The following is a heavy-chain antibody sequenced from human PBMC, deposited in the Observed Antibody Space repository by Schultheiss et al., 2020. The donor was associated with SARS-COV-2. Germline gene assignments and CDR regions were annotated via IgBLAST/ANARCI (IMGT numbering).Heavy chain of an antibody. CDR2: IYYSGST. CDR3: ARGGYCSSTSCPPQPDLYYYYYGMDV. Sequence: SETLSLTCTVSGGSISSGGYYWSWIRQHPGKGLEWIGYIYYSGSTYYNPSLESRVTISVDTSKNQFSLKLSSVTAADTAVYYCARGGYCSSTSCPPQPDLYYYYYGMDVWGQGTTVTVSS. J-gene: IGHJ6*02. D-gene: IGHD2-2*01. CDR1: GGSISSGGYY. V-gene: IGHV4-31*03.